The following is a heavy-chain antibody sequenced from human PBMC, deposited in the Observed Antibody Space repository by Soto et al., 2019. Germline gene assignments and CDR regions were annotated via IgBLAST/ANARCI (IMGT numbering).Heavy chain of an antibody. Sequence: PGGSMRPSCQPSGFPFTRFSMNWVRQVPGKGLEWVASITISSRGINYADSVKGRFTISRDNAKNSVYLQMNSLRAEDTAVYYCARDYYYDSSGYSPLDYWGQGTLVTVSS. CDR3: ARDYYYDSSGYSPLDY. J-gene: IGHJ4*02. D-gene: IGHD3-22*01. V-gene: IGHV3-21*01. CDR1: GFPFTRFS. CDR2: ITISSRGI.